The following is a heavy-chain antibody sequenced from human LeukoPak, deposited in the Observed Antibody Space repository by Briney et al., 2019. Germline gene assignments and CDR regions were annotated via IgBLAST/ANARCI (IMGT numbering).Heavy chain of an antibody. D-gene: IGHD3/OR15-3a*01. Sequence: GGSLRLSCAASGFSFSTYGMHWVRQAPGKGLEWVTFIPYDGSNKHYADSVKGRFTISRDNSKSTLYLQMNSLRAEDTAVYYCAKAGLTGLDYWGQGTLVTVSS. CDR1: GFSFSTYG. CDR3: AKAGLTGLDY. V-gene: IGHV3-30*02. CDR2: IPYDGSNK. J-gene: IGHJ4*02.